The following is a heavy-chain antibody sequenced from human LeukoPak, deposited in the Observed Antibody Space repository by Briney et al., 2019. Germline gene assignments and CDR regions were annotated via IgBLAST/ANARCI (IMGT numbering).Heavy chain of an antibody. CDR1: DGSIRSYY. J-gene: IGHJ4*02. V-gene: IGHV4-59*01. Sequence: SETLSLTCAISDGSIRSYYYNWVRQPPGKGLEWIGNINHSGNTNNNPSFKGRVTISIDTSKNHFSLKVSSVTAADTAVYYCARGGSRGSTSQIFDFWGQGTLVTVSS. CDR2: INHSGNT. CDR3: ARGGSRGSTSQIFDF. D-gene: IGHD3-16*01.